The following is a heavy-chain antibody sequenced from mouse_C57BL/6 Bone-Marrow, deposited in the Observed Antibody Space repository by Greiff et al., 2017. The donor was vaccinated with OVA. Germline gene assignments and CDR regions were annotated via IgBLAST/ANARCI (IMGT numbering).Heavy chain of an antibody. CDR1: GFTFSSYG. CDR2: ISSGGSYT. CDR3: ARHRIGSSYFDY. Sequence: EVKLVESGGDLVKPGGSLKLSCAASGFTFSSYGMSWVRQTPDKRLEWVATISSGGSYTYYPDSVKGRFTISRDNAKNTLYLQMSSLKSEDTAMYYCARHRIGSSYFDYWGQGTTLTVSS. J-gene: IGHJ2*01. V-gene: IGHV5-6*01. D-gene: IGHD1-1*01.